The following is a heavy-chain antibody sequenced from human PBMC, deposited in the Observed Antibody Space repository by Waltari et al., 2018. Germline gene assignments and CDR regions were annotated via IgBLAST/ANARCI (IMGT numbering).Heavy chain of an antibody. CDR2: IYSGGST. Sequence: EVQLVESGGGLIQPGGSLRLSCAASGFTVSSNYMRWVRQAPGKGLEWVSVIYSGGSTYYADSVKGRFTISRDNSKNTLYLQMNSLRAEDTAVYYCASGYDFWSPYGMDVWGQGTTVTVSS. CDR3: ASGYDFWSPYGMDV. V-gene: IGHV3-53*01. CDR1: GFTVSSNY. D-gene: IGHD3-3*01. J-gene: IGHJ6*02.